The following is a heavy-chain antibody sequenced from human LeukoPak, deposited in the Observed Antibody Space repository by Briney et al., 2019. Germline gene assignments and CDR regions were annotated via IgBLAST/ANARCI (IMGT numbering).Heavy chain of an antibody. Sequence: SETLSLTSAVYGGSFSGYYWSWIRQPPGKGLEWIGEINHSGSTNYNPSLKSRVTISVDTSKNQFSLKLSSVTAADTAVYYCARGYCSSTSCYTYNWFDPWGQGTLVTVSS. CDR1: GGSFSGYY. CDR3: ARGYCSSTSCYTYNWFDP. D-gene: IGHD2-2*02. CDR2: INHSGST. V-gene: IGHV4-34*01. J-gene: IGHJ5*02.